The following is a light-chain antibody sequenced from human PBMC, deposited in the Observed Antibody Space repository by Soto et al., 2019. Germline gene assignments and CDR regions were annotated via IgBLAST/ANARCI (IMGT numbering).Light chain of an antibody. CDR3: ATCDDNLNVV. V-gene: IGLV1-44*01. Sequence: QSVLTQPPSASGTPGQRVTISCSGSSSNVGSKIVNWYQHVPGTAPKLLIYSNNQRPSGDPDRFSGSKSGTSASLAISGLQSEDEADYYCATCDDNLNVVFGGGTKLTVL. CDR1: SSNVGSKI. J-gene: IGLJ3*02. CDR2: SNN.